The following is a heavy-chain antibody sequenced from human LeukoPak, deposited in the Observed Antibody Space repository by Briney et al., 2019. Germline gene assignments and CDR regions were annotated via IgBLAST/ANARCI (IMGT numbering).Heavy chain of an antibody. D-gene: IGHD3/OR15-3a*01. Sequence: PSETLSLTCAVYGGSFSGHYWGWIRQSPGKGLEWIGEINPSGTTNYNPSLKSRVTIPVDRSKNQFSLNMRSVTAADTAVYYCAREGGRNEPLDLDHWGQGTLVTVSS. CDR3: AREGGRNEPLDLDH. CDR2: INPSGTT. V-gene: IGHV4-34*01. CDR1: GGSFSGHY. J-gene: IGHJ4*02.